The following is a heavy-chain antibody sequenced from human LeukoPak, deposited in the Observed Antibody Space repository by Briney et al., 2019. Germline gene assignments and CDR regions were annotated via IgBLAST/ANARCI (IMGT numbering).Heavy chain of an antibody. CDR3: ARKVGYSGGNYSDY. J-gene: IGHJ4*02. CDR2: IFYSGTT. V-gene: IGHV4-39*02. D-gene: IGHD4-23*01. CDR1: GGSISSSSDY. Sequence: SETLSLTCTVSGGSISSSSDYGGWIRQPPGKGLEWVGSIFYSGTTYYNPSLKSRVTISLDTSKTHFSLNLNFVTAADTAVYYCARKVGYSGGNYSDYWGQGALVTVSS.